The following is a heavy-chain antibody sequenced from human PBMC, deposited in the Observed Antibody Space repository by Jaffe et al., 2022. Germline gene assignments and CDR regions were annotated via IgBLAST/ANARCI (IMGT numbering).Heavy chain of an antibody. V-gene: IGHV3-23*01. CDR3: AKDGGYYDFWSAMLTVYDY. CDR1: GFTFSSYA. Sequence: EVQLLESGGGLVQPGGSLRLSCAASGFTFSSYAMSWVRQAPGKGLEWVSAISGSGGSTYYADSVKGRFTISRDNSKNTLYLQMNSLRAEDTAVYYCAKDGGYYDFWSAMLTVYDYWGQGTLVTVSS. D-gene: IGHD3-3*01. J-gene: IGHJ4*02. CDR2: ISGSGGST.